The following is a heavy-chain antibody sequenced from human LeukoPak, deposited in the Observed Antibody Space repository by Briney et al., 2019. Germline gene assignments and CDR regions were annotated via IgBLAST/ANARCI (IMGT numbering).Heavy chain of an antibody. J-gene: IGHJ5*02. CDR1: GGTFSSYA. Sequence: ASVKVSCKTSGGTFSSYAISWVRQAPGQGLEWMGRIIPIFGIANYAQKFQGRVTITADKSTSTAYMELSSLRSEDTAVYYCASLYSSTAGGPNWFDPWGQGTLVTVSS. D-gene: IGHD6-13*01. CDR3: ASLYSSTAGGPNWFDP. CDR2: IIPIFGIA. V-gene: IGHV1-69*04.